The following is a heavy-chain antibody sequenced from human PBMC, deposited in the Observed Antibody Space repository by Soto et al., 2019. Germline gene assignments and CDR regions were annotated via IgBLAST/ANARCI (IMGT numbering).Heavy chain of an antibody. J-gene: IGHJ5*02. CDR2: IMPIFGTP. V-gene: IGHV1-69*01. Sequence: QVQLVQSGAEVKKPGSSVKVSCKASGGTFDSYVISWLRQAPGQGLEWMGGIMPIFGTPNYAQKFRGRVTISADESTSTAYLELSSLTSDDTAVYYCARVHSSGIFYFVDPWGQGTLVTGSS. D-gene: IGHD3-10*01. CDR3: ARVHSSGIFYFVDP. CDR1: GGTFDSYV.